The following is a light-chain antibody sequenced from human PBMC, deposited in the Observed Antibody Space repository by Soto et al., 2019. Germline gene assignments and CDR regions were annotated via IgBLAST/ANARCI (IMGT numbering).Light chain of an antibody. CDR3: QQLKSNLIT. Sequence: DIQMTQSPSTLSGSVGDRVTITCRASQTISSWLAWYQQKPGKAPKLLIYKASTLKSGVPSRFSGSGSGTEFTLTISSLQPEDFAVYYCQQLKSNLITFGQGTRLEIK. J-gene: IGKJ5*01. V-gene: IGKV1-5*03. CDR1: QTISSW. CDR2: KAS.